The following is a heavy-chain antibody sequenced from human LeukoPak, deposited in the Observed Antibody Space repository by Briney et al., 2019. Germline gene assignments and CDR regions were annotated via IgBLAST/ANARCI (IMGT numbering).Heavy chain of an antibody. D-gene: IGHD2-2*01. J-gene: IGHJ5*02. CDR1: GYTFTSYG. V-gene: IGHV1-18*04. Sequence: ASVKVSCKASGYTFTSYGISWVRQAPGQGLEWMGWISAYNGNTNYAQKLQGRVTMTTDTSTSTAYMELRCLRSDDTAVYYCARADIVVVPADSWFDPWSQGTLVTVSS. CDR3: ARADIVVVPADSWFDP. CDR2: ISAYNGNT.